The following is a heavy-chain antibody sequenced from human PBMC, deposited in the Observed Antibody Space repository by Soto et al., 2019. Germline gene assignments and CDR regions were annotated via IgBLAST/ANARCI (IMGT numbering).Heavy chain of an antibody. D-gene: IGHD6-19*01. Sequence: GSLRLSCAASGFTFSSYAMSWVRQAPGKGLEWVSAISGSGGSTYYADSVKGRFTISRDNSKNTLYLQMNSLRAEDTAVYYCARDLSLYSSGWPIDYWGQGTLVTVSS. CDR1: GFTFSSYA. V-gene: IGHV3-23*01. J-gene: IGHJ4*02. CDR3: ARDLSLYSSGWPIDY. CDR2: ISGSGGST.